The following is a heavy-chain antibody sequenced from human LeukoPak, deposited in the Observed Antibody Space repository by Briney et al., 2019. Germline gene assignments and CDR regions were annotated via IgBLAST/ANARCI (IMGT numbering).Heavy chain of an antibody. J-gene: IGHJ4*02. CDR3: ARGRYLGYYDILTGYYVAYFDY. CDR2: IIPILGIA. D-gene: IGHD3-9*01. CDR1: GGTFSSYA. Sequence: SVKVSCKASGGTFSSYAISWVRQAPGQGLEWMGRIIPILGIANYAQKFQGRVTITADKSTSTAYMELSSLRSEDTAVYYCARGRYLGYYDILTGYYVAYFDYWGQGTLVTVSS. V-gene: IGHV1-69*04.